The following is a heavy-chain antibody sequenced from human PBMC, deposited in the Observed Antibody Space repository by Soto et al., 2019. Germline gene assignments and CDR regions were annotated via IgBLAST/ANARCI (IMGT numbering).Heavy chain of an antibody. CDR2: IIPIFGTA. J-gene: IGHJ4*02. Sequence: QVQLVQSGAEVKKPGSSVKVSCKASGGTFSSYAISWVRQAPGQGLEWMGGIIPIFGTANYAQKFQGRVTITAEKSTSTAYMELSSLRSEDTAVYYWAGGAAPEGWGSYRWEDYWGQGTLVTVSS. CDR1: GGTFSSYA. V-gene: IGHV1-69*06. CDR3: AGGAAPEGWGSYRWEDY. D-gene: IGHD1-26*01.